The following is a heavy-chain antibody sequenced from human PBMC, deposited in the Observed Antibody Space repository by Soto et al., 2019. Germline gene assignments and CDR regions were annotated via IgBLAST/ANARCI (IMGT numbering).Heavy chain of an antibody. CDR3: ARASWGGSYYYYMDV. CDR1: GYMFTGYY. J-gene: IGHJ6*03. CDR2: INPDSGGT. Sequence: QVQLVQSGAEVKKPGASVKVSCKASGYMFTGYYMHWVRQAPGQGLEWMGWINPDSGGTNYAQKFQGWVTMTRDTSISTAFMELNRLRVDDTAVYYCARASWGGSYYYYMDVWGKGTTVTVSS. V-gene: IGHV1-2*04. D-gene: IGHD3-16*01.